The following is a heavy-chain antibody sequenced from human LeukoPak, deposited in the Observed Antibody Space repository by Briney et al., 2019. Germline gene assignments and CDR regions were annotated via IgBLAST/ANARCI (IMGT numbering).Heavy chain of an antibody. CDR3: AKLRGYSYGSFDY. V-gene: IGHV3-23*01. D-gene: IGHD5-18*01. CDR1: GFTFSSYA. CDR2: ISGSGGST. Sequence: GRSLRLSCAASGFTFSSYAMSWVRQAPGKGLEWVSAISGSGGSTYYADSVKGRFTISRDNSKNTLYLQMNSLRAEDTAVYYCAKLRGYSYGSFDYWGQGTLVTVSS. J-gene: IGHJ4*02.